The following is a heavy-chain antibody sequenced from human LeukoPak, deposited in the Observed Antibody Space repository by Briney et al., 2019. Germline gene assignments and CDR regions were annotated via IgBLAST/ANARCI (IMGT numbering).Heavy chain of an antibody. V-gene: IGHV3-64D*06. Sequence: SGGSLRLSCSASRFTFSNYAMHWVRQAPGKGLEYVSAISSDGGSTYYADSVKGRFTISRDNSKNTLFLRMSSLRAEDTAIYYCVKDFYSGSGSRALGNYWGQGTLVTVSS. D-gene: IGHD3-10*01. CDR1: RFTFSNYA. J-gene: IGHJ4*02. CDR3: VKDFYSGSGSRALGNY. CDR2: ISSDGGST.